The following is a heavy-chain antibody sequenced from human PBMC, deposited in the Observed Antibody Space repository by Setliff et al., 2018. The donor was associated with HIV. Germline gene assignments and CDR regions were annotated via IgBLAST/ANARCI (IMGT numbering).Heavy chain of an antibody. CDR1: GFTFSTYG. Sequence: PGESLKISCAASGFTFSTYGMQWVRQAPGKGLEWVAFIRYDGSNQYYADSVKGRFTISRDNSKNTLYLQMNSLRAEDTAVYYCAKCGGVTCYSASWYFDYWGQGTLVTVS. J-gene: IGHJ4*02. CDR3: AKCGGVTCYSASWYFDY. D-gene: IGHD2-15*01. CDR2: IRYDGSNQ. V-gene: IGHV3-30*02.